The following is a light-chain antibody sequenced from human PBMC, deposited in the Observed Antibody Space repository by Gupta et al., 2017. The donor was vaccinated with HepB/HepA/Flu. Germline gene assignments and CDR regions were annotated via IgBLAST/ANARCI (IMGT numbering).Light chain of an antibody. CDR2: AAS. Sequence: DIQMTQSPSSLSASVGDRVTITCRASQNINNCLNWYQQKPGKAPKAPFIAASSVQNGVPSRFTGSGFGKDFTLTINKWQHEDFASYYCQQSYSFPPCTFGGGTKVEIK. CDR1: QNINNC. J-gene: IGKJ4*01. V-gene: IGKV1-39*01. CDR3: QQSYSFPPCT.